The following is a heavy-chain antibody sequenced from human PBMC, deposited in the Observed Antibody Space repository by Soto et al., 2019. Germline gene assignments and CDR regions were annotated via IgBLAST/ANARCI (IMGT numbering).Heavy chain of an antibody. Sequence: GASVKVSCKASGYTFTSYGISWVRQAPGQGLEWMGWISAYNGNTNYAQKLQGRVTMTTDTSTSTAYMELRSLRSDDTAVYYCARDLGLLWFGVPGWFDPWGQGTLVTVSS. CDR2: ISAYNGNT. J-gene: IGHJ5*02. CDR1: GYTFTSYG. D-gene: IGHD3-10*01. CDR3: ARDLGLLWFGVPGWFDP. V-gene: IGHV1-18*01.